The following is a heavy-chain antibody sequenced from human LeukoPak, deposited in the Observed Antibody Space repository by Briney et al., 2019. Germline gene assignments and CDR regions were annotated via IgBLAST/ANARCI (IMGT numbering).Heavy chain of an antibody. CDR1: GFTFGSYA. J-gene: IGHJ4*02. CDR2: ITGGGENT. CDR3: AKVLTGSQDY. D-gene: IGHD7-27*01. Sequence: GGSLRLSCAASGFTFGSYAMSWVRQAPGKGLEWVSTITGGGENTYYADSVRGRFTISRDNSKTTLHLQMNGLRPEDTAVYYCAKVLTGSQDYWGQGTLVTVSS. V-gene: IGHV3-23*01.